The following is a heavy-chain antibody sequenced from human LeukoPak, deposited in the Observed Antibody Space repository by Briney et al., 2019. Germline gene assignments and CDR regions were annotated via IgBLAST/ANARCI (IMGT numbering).Heavy chain of an antibody. CDR1: GFTFSSYS. CDR2: ISSSSSYI. J-gene: IGHJ5*02. D-gene: IGHD5-12*01. CDR3: ARDPPSGYDYWFDP. Sequence: GGSLRLSCAASGFTFSSYSMNWVRQAPGKGLEWVSSISSSSSYIYYADSVKGRFTISRDNAKNSLYLQMNSLRAEDTAVYYCARDPPSGYDYWFDPWGQGTLVTVSS. V-gene: IGHV3-21*01.